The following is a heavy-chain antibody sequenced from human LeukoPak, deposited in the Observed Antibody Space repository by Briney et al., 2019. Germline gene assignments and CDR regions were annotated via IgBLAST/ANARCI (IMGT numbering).Heavy chain of an antibody. D-gene: IGHD2-2*01. CDR3: ARDLPPRWSSSYQLLTGAHDY. CDR1: GFTFSSYS. V-gene: IGHV3-48*01. CDR2: ISSSSSTI. Sequence: GGSLRLSCAASGFTFSSYSMNWVRQAPGKGLEWVSYISSSSSTIYYADSVKGRFTISRDNAKNSLYLQMNSLRAEDTAVYYCARDLPPRWSSSYQLLTGAHDYWGQGTLVTVSS. J-gene: IGHJ4*02.